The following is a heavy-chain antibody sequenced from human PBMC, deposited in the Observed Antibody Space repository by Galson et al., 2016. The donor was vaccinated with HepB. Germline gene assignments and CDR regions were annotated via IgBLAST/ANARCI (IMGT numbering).Heavy chain of an antibody. J-gene: IGHJ4*02. CDR1: EFTFSTYG. V-gene: IGHV3-33*01. Sequence: SLRLSCAASEFTFSTYGMHWVRQAPGKGLEWVALIWHDGSNKYYADSVKGRFTISRDNPKNTLYLQMNSLIVEDTAVYYCAREMHVAAAAAFDFWGRGTLVTVSS. CDR2: IWHDGSNK. CDR3: AREMHVAAAAAFDF. D-gene: IGHD6-13*01.